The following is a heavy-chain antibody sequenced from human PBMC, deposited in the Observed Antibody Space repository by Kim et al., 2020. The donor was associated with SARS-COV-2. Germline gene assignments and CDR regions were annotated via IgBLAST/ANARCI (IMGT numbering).Heavy chain of an antibody. V-gene: IGHV5-10-1*01. D-gene: IGHD3-3*01. Sequence: GESLKISCKGSGYSFTSYWISWVRQMPGKGLEWMGRIDPSDSYTNYSPSFQGHVTISADKSISTAYLQWSSLKASDTAMYYCARWSDYDFWSGYSDYYYYYGMDVWGQGTTVTVSS. CDR3: ARWSDYDFWSGYSDYYYYYGMDV. J-gene: IGHJ6*02. CDR2: IDPSDSYT. CDR1: GYSFTSYW.